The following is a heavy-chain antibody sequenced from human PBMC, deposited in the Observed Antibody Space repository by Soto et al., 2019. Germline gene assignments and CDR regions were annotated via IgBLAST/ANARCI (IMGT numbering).Heavy chain of an antibody. CDR1: GFTFSSYD. CDR3: GKDSGRYHFDY. Sequence: VPLLESGGGLGQPGGSLRLSCAASGFTFSSYDMSWVRQAPGKGLEWVSGISGSGGRTYYADSVKGRFTISRDNSKNPLYLQMKSLRAEDTAVYYCGKDSGRYHFDYWGQGTLVTVSS. J-gene: IGHJ4*02. V-gene: IGHV3-23*01. CDR2: ISGSGGRT. D-gene: IGHD2-2*02.